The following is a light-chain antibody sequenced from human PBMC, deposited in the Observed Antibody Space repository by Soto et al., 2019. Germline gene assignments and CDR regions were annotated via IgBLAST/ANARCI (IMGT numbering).Light chain of an antibody. CDR3: QQCYVPPWT. CDR1: QSIRSF. CDR2: AAS. J-gene: IGKJ1*01. V-gene: IGKV1-39*01. Sequence: ILMNLTPACLSVSLRKRVTITYRASQSIRSFLNWYQQKPGKAPKVLIYAASSLQSGAPSRFSGSGSGTDFTLTISRLQPEDFATYYCQQCYVPPWTFSQGTNVDIK.